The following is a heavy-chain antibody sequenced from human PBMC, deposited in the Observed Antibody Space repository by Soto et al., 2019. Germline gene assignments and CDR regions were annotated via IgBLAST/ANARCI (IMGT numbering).Heavy chain of an antibody. D-gene: IGHD3-22*01. CDR2: ISGHNGNT. Sequence: QVQLVQSGAEVKKPGASVTVSCKASGYTFTSYGISWVRRAPGQGPEWMGWISGHNGNTNHPQSLQGRITMTTDTSRNTVYMELRSLRSDDTAVYYCARHRFNYYDNTVYYYFDYWGQGTLVTVSS. CDR1: GYTFTSYG. CDR3: ARHRFNYYDNTVYYYFDY. V-gene: IGHV1-18*04. J-gene: IGHJ4*02.